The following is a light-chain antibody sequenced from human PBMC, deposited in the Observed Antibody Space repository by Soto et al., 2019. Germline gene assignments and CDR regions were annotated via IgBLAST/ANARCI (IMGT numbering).Light chain of an antibody. V-gene: IGKV1-39*01. CDR1: QSISSY. Sequence: DIQMTQSPSSLSASVGDRVTITCRASQSISSYLNWYQQNPGKAPKLLIYAASSLQSGVPSRFSGSGSGTDFTLTISSLQPEDFATYYCQQYNTYPLTFGGGTKVDIK. CDR3: QQYNTYPLT. CDR2: AAS. J-gene: IGKJ4*01.